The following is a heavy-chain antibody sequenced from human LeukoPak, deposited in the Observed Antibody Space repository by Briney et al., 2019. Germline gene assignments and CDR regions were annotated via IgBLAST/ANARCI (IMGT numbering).Heavy chain of an antibody. V-gene: IGHV3-15*01. CDR3: NTDGYYYDSSGYLFVTGEFFHDY. J-gene: IGHJ4*02. D-gene: IGHD3-22*01. CDR1: GFIFSNAW. Sequence: GGSLRLSCAASGFIFSNAWMSWVRQAPGKGLEWVGRIKSKTDGGTTDYAAPVKGRITISRDDSKNTLYLQMDSLKTEDTAVYYCNTDGYYYDSSGYLFVTGEFFHDYWGQGTLVTVSS. CDR2: IKSKTDGGTT.